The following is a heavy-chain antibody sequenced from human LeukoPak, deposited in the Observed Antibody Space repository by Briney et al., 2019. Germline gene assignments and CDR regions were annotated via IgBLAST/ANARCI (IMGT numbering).Heavy chain of an antibody. CDR1: GGSISSSSYY. CDR2: IYYSGST. CDR3: ARVVAAAGNNWFDP. V-gene: IGHV4-39*01. J-gene: IGHJ5*02. Sequence: SETLSLTCTVSGGSISSSSYYWGWIRQPPGKGLEWIGSIYYSGSTYYNPSLKSRVTISVDTSKNQFSLKLSSVTAADTAVYYCARVVAAAGNNWFDPWSQGTLVTVSS. D-gene: IGHD6-13*01.